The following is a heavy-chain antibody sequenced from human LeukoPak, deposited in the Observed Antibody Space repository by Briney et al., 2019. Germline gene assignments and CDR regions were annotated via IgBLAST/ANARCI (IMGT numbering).Heavy chain of an antibody. CDR3: ARLGGIAAALYYFDY. CDR2: IYYSGST. CDR1: GGSISSGSYY. J-gene: IGHJ4*02. V-gene: IGHV4-61*01. Sequence: SQTLSLTCTVSGGSISSGSYYWSWIRQPPGKGLEWIGYIYYSGSTNYNPSLKSRVTISVDTSKNQFSLKLSSVTAADTAVYYCARLGGIAAALYYFDYWGQGTLVTSPQ. D-gene: IGHD6-13*01.